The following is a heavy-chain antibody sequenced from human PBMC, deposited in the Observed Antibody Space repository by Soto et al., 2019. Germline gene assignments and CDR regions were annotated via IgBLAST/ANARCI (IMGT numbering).Heavy chain of an antibody. CDR2: IWYDGSNE. V-gene: IGHV3-33*01. CDR3: VLPHRESRGYSYDAFDV. D-gene: IGHD3-22*01. CDR1: GFTFDIYA. J-gene: IGHJ3*01. Sequence: QLVESGGGVVQPGRSLRLSCAASGFTFDIYAVHWVRQAPGKGLEWVALIWYDGSNEDYADSVRGRFTISRDNSKNTVYLEMNSLGVEDTAVYYCVLPHRESRGYSYDAFDVWGPGTMVTVSS.